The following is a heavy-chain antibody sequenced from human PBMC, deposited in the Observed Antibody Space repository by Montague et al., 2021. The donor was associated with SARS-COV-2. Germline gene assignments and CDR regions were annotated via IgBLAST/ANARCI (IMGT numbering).Heavy chain of an antibody. CDR3: ARSANLDLGASYFFDF. V-gene: IGHV4-59*08. Sequence: SETLSLTCTVSGGSIGNYYWNWIRQTPGTGLEWIGYIYYTGTTNYNPSLRGRVTISLNKANNQFSLRLKSVTAADTALYYCARSANLDLGASYFFDFWGQGTLVAVSS. J-gene: IGHJ4*02. CDR1: GGSIGNYY. D-gene: IGHD1-26*01. CDR2: IYYTGTT.